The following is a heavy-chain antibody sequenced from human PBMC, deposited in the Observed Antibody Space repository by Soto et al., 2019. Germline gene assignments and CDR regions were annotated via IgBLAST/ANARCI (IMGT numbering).Heavy chain of an antibody. V-gene: IGHV3-64*01. CDR1: GFTFSNYA. J-gene: IGHJ6*03. CDR2: ISSNGVGT. D-gene: IGHD6-19*01. Sequence: EVQLVESGGGLVQPGGSLRLSCAASGFTFSNYAMDWVRQAPGTVLEYVSGISSNGVGTYYANSVKDRFTISRDNAKNTLYLQMGSLRAEDMAVYDCARREQSDYSYMDVWGTGTSVTVSS. CDR3: ARREQSDYSYMDV.